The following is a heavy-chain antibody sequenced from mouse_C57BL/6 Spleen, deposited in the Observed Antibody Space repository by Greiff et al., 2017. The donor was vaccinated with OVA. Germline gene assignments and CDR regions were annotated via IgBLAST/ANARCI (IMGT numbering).Heavy chain of an antibody. CDR3: ARNYGSSHWYFDV. D-gene: IGHD1-1*01. V-gene: IGHV5-16*01. CDR1: GFTFSDYY. CDR2: INYDGSST. Sequence: EVQLVESEGGLVQPGSSMKLSCTASGFTFSDYYMAWVRQVPEKGLEWVANINYDGSSTYYLDSLKSRFIISRDNAKNILYLQMSSLKSEDTATYYCARNYGSSHWYFDVWGTGTTVTVSS. J-gene: IGHJ1*03.